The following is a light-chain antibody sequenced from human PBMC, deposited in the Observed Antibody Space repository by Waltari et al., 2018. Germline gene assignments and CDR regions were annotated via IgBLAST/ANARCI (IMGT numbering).Light chain of an antibody. CDR3: SSYGGSKV. CDR2: EVN. CDR1: SSDVGGNNY. Sequence: QSVLTKPPSASGSPGQSVTISCTGTSSDVGGNNYVSWYQQHPGKAPKLMIYEVNKRPSGVPGPCPGSKSGNTASLTVSGLQAEDEADYYCSSYGGSKVFGGGTKLTVL. J-gene: IGLJ3*02. V-gene: IGLV2-8*01.